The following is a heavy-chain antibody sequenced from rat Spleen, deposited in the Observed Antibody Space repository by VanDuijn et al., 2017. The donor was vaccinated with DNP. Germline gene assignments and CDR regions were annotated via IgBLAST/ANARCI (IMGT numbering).Heavy chain of an antibody. CDR1: GFSFSHYW. J-gene: IGHJ2*01. CDR2: ITNSGGSA. D-gene: IGHD4-3*01. CDR3: TSSGYFDY. V-gene: IGHV5-31*01. Sequence: EVQLVESGGDLVQPGRSLKLSCVASGFSFSHYWMTWIRQVPGKGLEWVASITNSGGSAYYRDSVKGRFTISRDNAKTTLYLHMDSLRSEDTATYYCTSSGYFDYWGQGVMVSVSS.